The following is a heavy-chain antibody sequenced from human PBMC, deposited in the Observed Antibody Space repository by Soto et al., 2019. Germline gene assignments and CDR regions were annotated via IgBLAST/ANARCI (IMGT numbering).Heavy chain of an antibody. V-gene: IGHV3-48*01. D-gene: IGHD6-13*01. J-gene: IGHJ6*03. CDR1: GVTFGSYS. CDR3: ARYGQLGFNYYYYMEV. CDR2: ISSSSSTI. Sequence: GGSLRLSCAASGVTFGSYSMNWVRQAPGKGLEWVSYISSSSSTIYYADSVKGRFTISRDNAKNSLYLQMNSLRAEDTAVYYCARYGQLGFNYYYYMEVWGKGTTVNV.